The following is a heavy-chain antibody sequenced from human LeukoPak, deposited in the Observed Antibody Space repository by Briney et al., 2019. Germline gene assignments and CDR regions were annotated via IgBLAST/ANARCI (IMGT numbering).Heavy chain of an antibody. V-gene: IGHV3-30*03. CDR2: ISYDGSNK. CDR1: GFTFSSYG. CDR3: ARLLWFGELFSYYGMDV. Sequence: GGSLRLSCAASGFTFSSYGMHWVRQAPGKGLEWVAVISYDGSNKYYADSVKGRFTISRDNSKNTLYLQMNSLRAEDTAVYYCARLLWFGELFSYYGMDVWGQGTTVTASS. D-gene: IGHD3-10*01. J-gene: IGHJ6*02.